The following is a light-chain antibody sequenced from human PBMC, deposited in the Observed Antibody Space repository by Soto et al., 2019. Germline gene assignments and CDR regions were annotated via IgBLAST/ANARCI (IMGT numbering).Light chain of an antibody. J-gene: IGKJ1*01. V-gene: IGKV3-15*01. CDR2: GAF. CDR3: QQYNDWPLT. CDR1: QSVSSN. Sequence: EIVMTQSPVTLSVSPGARATLSCSASQSVSSNLAWYQQKPGQAPSLLIYGAFTKATGIPARFSGTGSVTEFTLTISSLQSEDFALYYGQQYNDWPLTFGQGTKVDI.